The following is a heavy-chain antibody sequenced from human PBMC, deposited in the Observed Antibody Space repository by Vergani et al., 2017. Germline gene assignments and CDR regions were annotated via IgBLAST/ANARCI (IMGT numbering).Heavy chain of an antibody. V-gene: IGHV4-61*02. CDR1: GGSISSGSYY. D-gene: IGHD3-10*01. CDR2: IYTSGST. J-gene: IGHJ5*02. Sequence: QVQLQESGPGLVKPSQTLSLTCTVSGGSISSGSYYWSWIRQPAGKGLEWIGRIYTSGSTNYNPSLKSRVTISVDTSKNQFSLKLSSVTAADTAVYYCARDLGYYGSGSFNWFGPWGQGTLVTVSS. CDR3: ARDLGYYGSGSFNWFGP.